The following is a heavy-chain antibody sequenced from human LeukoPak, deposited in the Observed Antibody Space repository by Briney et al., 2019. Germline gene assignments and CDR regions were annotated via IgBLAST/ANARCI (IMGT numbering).Heavy chain of an antibody. V-gene: IGHV4-59*01. CDR3: ARARRGSSSSGDLFDY. J-gene: IGHJ4*02. D-gene: IGHD6-6*01. Sequence: SETLSLTCTVSGGSISSYYWSWIRQPPGKGLEWIGYIYYSESTNYNPSLTSRVTISVDTSKNQFSLKLSSVTAADTAVYYCARARRGSSSSGDLFDYWGQGTLVTAS. CDR2: IYYSEST. CDR1: GGSISSYY.